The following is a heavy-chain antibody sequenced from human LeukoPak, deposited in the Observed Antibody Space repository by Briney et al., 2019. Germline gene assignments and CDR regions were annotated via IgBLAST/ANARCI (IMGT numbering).Heavy chain of an antibody. D-gene: IGHD6-19*01. J-gene: IGHJ4*02. CDR1: GYTFTGCY. Sequence: ASVKVSCKASGYTFTGCYMHWVRQAPGQGLEWMGWINPNSGGTNYAQKFQGRVTMTRDTSISTAYMELSRLRSDDTAVYYCASSDSSGWYYFDYWGQGTLVTVSS. V-gene: IGHV1-2*02. CDR2: INPNSGGT. CDR3: ASSDSSGWYYFDY.